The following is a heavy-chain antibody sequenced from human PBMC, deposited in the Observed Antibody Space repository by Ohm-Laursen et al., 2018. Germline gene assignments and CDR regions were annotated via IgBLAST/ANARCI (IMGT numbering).Heavy chain of an antibody. D-gene: IGHD6-6*01. CDR3: ARAVYPGGLAARNYYGMDV. J-gene: IGHJ6*02. Sequence: SLRLSCAASGFTFSSYAMSWVRQAPGKGLEWVSAISGSGGSTYYADSVKGRFTISRDNSKNTLYLQMNSLRAEDTAVYYCARAVYPGGLAARNYYGMDVWGQGTTVTVSS. CDR2: ISGSGGST. V-gene: IGHV3-23*01. CDR1: GFTFSSYA.